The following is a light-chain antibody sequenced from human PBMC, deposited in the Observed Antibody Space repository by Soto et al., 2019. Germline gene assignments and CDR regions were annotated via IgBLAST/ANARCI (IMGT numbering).Light chain of an antibody. CDR2: DVN. CDR1: TSDIGYNY. CDR3: ASYSLTPGLGV. V-gene: IGLV2-14*01. Sequence: QSALTQPASVAGSLGQSITISCTGSTSDIGYNYVSWYQQHPGKVPQLVIFDVNNRPSGVSSRFSGSKSGNTASLTISGLQAEDEANYYCASYSLTPGLGVFGGGTKLTVL. J-gene: IGLJ2*01.